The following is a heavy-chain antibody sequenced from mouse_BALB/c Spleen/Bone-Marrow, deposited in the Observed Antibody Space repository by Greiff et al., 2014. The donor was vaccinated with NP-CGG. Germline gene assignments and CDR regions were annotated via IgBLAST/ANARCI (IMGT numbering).Heavy chain of an antibody. D-gene: IGHD2-3*01. Sequence: VQLKESGADLVKPGASVKLSCTTSGFNIKDTFMHWVKQRPEQGLEWIGRIDPASGNTKYDPKFKGKATITADTSSNKVSLQRSGLTSEDTAVYYCAHDAPFTYWGQGTLVTVSA. CDR1: GFNIKDTF. V-gene: IGHV14-3*02. J-gene: IGHJ3*01. CDR2: IDPASGNT. CDR3: AHDAPFTY.